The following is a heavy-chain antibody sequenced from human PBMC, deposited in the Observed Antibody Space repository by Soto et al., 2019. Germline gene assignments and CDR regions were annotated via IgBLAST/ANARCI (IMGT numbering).Heavy chain of an antibody. D-gene: IGHD5-18*01. V-gene: IGHV4-30-4*01. CDR2: IDYSGNT. Sequence: QVQLQESGPGLVRPSQTLSLTCRVSGGSISSSNYYWTWIRQPPGKGLEWIGYIDYSGNTYYNPSLQSRVTISVDMSENQFSLTLTSMNAADTAVYYCARELTGYRYGPGEVYWGQGTLITVSS. J-gene: IGHJ4*02. CDR1: GGSISSSNYY. CDR3: ARELTGYRYGPGEVY.